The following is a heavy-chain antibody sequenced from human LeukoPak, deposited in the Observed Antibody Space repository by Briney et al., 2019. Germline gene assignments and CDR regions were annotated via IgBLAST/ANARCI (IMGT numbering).Heavy chain of an antibody. CDR1: GGSFSGYY. V-gene: IGHV4-34*01. D-gene: IGHD6-19*01. J-gene: IGHJ6*03. CDR3: ARSNGSGWMPAYYYYYYMDV. CDR2: INHSGST. Sequence: PSETLSLTCAVYGGSFSGYYWSWIRQPPGKGLEWIGEINHSGSTNYNPSLKSRVTISVDTSKNQFSLKLSSVTAADTAVYYCARSNGSGWMPAYYYYYYMDVWGRGAAVTVSS.